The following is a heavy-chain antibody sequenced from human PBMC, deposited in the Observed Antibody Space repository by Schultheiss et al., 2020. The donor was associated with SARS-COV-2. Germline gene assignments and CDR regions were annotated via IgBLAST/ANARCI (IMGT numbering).Heavy chain of an antibody. D-gene: IGHD3-22*01. CDR2: ISSSSSTI. CDR1: GFTFSSYS. J-gene: IGHJ4*02. CDR3: AKDMIALLEASGYDY. V-gene: IGHV3-48*04. Sequence: GGSLRLSCAASGFTFSSYSMNWVRQAPGKGLEWVSYISSSSSTIYYADSVKGRFTISRDNAKNSLYLQMNSLRAEDTALYYCAKDMIALLEASGYDYWGQGTLVTVSS.